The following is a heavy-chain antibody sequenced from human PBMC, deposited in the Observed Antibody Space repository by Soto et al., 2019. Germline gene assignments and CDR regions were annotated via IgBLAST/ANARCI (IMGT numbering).Heavy chain of an antibody. Sequence: ASVKVSCKASGYTFTDFYMHWVRQAPGQGLEWMGRINPSGGSTSYAQKFQGRVTMTRDTSTSTVYMELNSLESEDTAVYYCAKDYYDSSGYYYGWFDPWGQGTLVTVSS. J-gene: IGHJ5*02. V-gene: IGHV1-46*01. D-gene: IGHD3-22*01. CDR2: INPSGGST. CDR1: GYTFTDFY. CDR3: AKDYYDSSGYYYGWFDP.